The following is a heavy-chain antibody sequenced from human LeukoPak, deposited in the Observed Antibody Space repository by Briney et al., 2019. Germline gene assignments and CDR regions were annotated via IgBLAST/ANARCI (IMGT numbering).Heavy chain of an antibody. CDR1: GYSFTSYW. CDR2: IYPGDSDT. CDR3: ARPITIFGVVSAFDI. V-gene: IGHV5-51*01. Sequence: HGESLKISCKGSGYSFTSYWIGWVRQMPRKGLEWMGIIYPGDSDTRYSPSFQGQVTISADKSISTAYLQWSSLKASDTAMYYCARPITIFGVVSAFDIWGQGTMVTVSS. J-gene: IGHJ3*02. D-gene: IGHD3-3*01.